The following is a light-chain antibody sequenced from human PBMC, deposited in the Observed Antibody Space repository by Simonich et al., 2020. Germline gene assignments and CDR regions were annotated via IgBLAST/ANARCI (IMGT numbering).Light chain of an antibody. Sequence: EIVMTQSPATLSVSPGARATLSCRASQSVSSNLAWYQQKPGQGPRLLIYGVSTLATGIPARFSGSGSGTEFTLTISSLQSEDFAVYYCQQYNNWPPLTFGGGTKVEIK. J-gene: IGKJ4*01. CDR2: GVS. CDR1: QSVSSN. V-gene: IGKV3-15*01. CDR3: QQYNNWPPLT.